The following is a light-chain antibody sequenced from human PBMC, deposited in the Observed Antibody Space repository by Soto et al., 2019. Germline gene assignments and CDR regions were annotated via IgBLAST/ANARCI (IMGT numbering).Light chain of an antibody. V-gene: IGKV3-11*01. J-gene: IGKJ2*01. CDR3: HHYGASPYT. Sequence: EVVLTQSPATLSLSPGERATLSCRASQNVRTFLDWYEQKPGQAPRLLIYGASNRATGIPARFSGSGSGTDFTLTISSLEPEDFAMYYCHHYGASPYTFGQGTKLEIK. CDR1: QNVRTF. CDR2: GAS.